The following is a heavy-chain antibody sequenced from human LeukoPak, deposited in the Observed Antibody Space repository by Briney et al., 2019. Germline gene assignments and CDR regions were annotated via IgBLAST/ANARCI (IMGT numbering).Heavy chain of an antibody. CDR3: AREGTMVRGLAFDI. CDR2: IYYSGST. CDR1: GGSISSYY. V-gene: IGHV4-59*01. D-gene: IGHD3-10*01. Sequence: SETLSLTCTVSGGSISSYYWSWIRQPPGKGLKWIGYIYYSGSTNYNPSLKSRVTISVDTSKNQFSLRLNSVTAADTAVYYCAREGTMVRGLAFDIWGQRTMVTVSS. J-gene: IGHJ3*02.